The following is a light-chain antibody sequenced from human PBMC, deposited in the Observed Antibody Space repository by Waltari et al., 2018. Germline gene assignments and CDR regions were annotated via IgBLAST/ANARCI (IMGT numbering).Light chain of an antibody. CDR3: FSYAGSYTYV. V-gene: IGLV2-11*01. J-gene: IGLJ1*01. CDR1: SSDIGAYNY. CDR2: DVS. Sequence: QSALTQPRSVSGSPGQSVTISCTGTSSDIGAYNYVSWYQQHPGKDPQLVIYDVSKRPSGVPARFSGSKSGNTASLTISGLQAEDETDYYCFSYAGSYTYVFGTWTTVTVL.